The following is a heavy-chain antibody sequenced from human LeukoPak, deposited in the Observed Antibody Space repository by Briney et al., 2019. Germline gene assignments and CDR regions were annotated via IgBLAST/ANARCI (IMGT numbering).Heavy chain of an antibody. J-gene: IGHJ3*02. D-gene: IGHD6-19*01. CDR1: GGSISSSSSY. CDR2: IYYSGST. CDR3: ARDEGYSSGWYTDAFDI. V-gene: IGHV4-39*07. Sequence: SETLSLTCTVSGGSISSSSSYWGWIRQPPGKGLEWIGSIYYSGSTYYNPSLKSRVTVSVDTSKNQFSLNLSSVTAADTAVYYCARDEGYSSGWYTDAFDIWGRGTMVTVSS.